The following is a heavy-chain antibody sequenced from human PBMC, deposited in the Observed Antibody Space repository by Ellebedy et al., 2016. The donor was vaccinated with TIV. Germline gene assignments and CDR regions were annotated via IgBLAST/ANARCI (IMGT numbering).Heavy chain of an antibody. CDR3: ARDDYYDPLDI. Sequence: GGSLRLSCAASGFIFDDYTMHWVRQAPGKGLEWVAVIWYDGSNKYYAGSVKGRFTISRDNAHNSLYLQMNSLRADDTAVYYCARDDYYDPLDIWGQGTMVTVSS. V-gene: IGHV3-33*08. CDR1: GFIFDDYT. J-gene: IGHJ3*02. CDR2: IWYDGSNK. D-gene: IGHD3-22*01.